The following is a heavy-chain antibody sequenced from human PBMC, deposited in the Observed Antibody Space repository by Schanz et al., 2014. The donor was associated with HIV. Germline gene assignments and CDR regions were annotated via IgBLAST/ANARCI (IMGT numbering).Heavy chain of an antibody. Sequence: QVQLVESGGGVVQPGRSLRLSCAASGFTFSNYGMHWVRQAPGKGLEWVAIISDDGNKQHFIDSVKGRFTISRDNSKNTLYLQMNSLRAEDTAVYHCAKVARWDYYNMDVWGQGTTVTVSS. CDR2: ISDDGNKQ. CDR3: AKVARWDYYNMDV. CDR1: GFTFSNYG. V-gene: IGHV3-30*18. J-gene: IGHJ6*02.